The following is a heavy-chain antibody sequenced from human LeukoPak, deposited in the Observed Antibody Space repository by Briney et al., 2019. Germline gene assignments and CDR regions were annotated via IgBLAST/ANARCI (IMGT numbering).Heavy chain of an antibody. Sequence: PGGSLRLSCAASGFSVTNSAMSWVRQAPGKGLEGVSVISVSGGGTYYADSVKGRFTISRDNSKNTLYLQMGSLRAEDTAVYYCAKAAYYYGSGRDPFDYWGQGTLVTVSS. CDR3: AKAAYYYGSGRDPFDY. D-gene: IGHD3-10*01. CDR2: ISVSGGGT. CDR1: GFSVTNSA. J-gene: IGHJ4*02. V-gene: IGHV3-23*01.